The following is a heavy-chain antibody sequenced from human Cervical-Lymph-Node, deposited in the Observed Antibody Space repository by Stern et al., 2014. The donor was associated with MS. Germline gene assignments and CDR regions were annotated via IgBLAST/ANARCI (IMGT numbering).Heavy chain of an antibody. J-gene: IGHJ3*02. Sequence: VQLLESGAEVKKPGSSVKVSCKASVGTFSSYAISWVRQAPGQGLEWMGGIIPIFGTANYAQKFQVRVTIAADESTSTAYMELSSLRSEDTAVYYCARDSTYYYDSSGYSDAFDIWGQGTMVTVSS. CDR1: VGTFSSYA. V-gene: IGHV1-69*01. CDR2: IIPIFGTA. D-gene: IGHD3-22*01. CDR3: ARDSTYYYDSSGYSDAFDI.